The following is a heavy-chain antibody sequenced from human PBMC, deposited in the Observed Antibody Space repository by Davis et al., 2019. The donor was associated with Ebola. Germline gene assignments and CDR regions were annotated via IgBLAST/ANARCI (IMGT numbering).Heavy chain of an antibody. V-gene: IGHV4-59*01. CDR1: GVSISGYY. CDR2: IYHSGTT. D-gene: IGHD2-15*01. Sequence: MPSETLSLTCTVSGVSISGYYWTWIRQSPGKGLEWIGYIYHSGTTNYNPSLKSRVTISIDTSKNRFSLRLTSVTAADTAVYYCAKERVYGGSSRDYGGNYFDPWGPGTLVTVSS. CDR3: AKERVYGGSSRDYGGNYFDP. J-gene: IGHJ5*02.